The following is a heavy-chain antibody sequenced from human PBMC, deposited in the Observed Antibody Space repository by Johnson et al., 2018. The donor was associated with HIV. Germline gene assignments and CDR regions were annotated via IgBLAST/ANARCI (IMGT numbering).Heavy chain of an antibody. CDR2: ISYDGSNK. V-gene: IGHV3-30*04. D-gene: IGHD3-22*01. CDR3: ARDRYYDSSGSHAFDI. J-gene: IGHJ3*02. Sequence: QVQLVESGGGVVQPGRSLRLSCTASGFTFSSYAMHWVRQAPGKGLEWVAVISYDGSNKYYADSVKGRFTLTRDNSKNTRYLQINSLRAEDTAVYYCARDRYYDSSGSHAFDIWGQGTMVTVSS. CDR1: GFTFSSYA.